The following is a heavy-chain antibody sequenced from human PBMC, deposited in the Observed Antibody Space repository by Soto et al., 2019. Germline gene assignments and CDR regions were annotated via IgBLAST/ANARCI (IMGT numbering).Heavy chain of an antibody. D-gene: IGHD3-9*01. CDR3: ARVLRYYDILTGYYGYYYGMDV. CDR2: IIPISGTA. Sequence: SVKVFCKASGGIFSSYAISWVRQAPGQGLEWMGGIIPISGTANYAQKFQGRVTITADESTSTAYMELNSLRAEDTAVYYCARVLRYYDILTGYYGYYYGMDVWGQGTTVTVSS. J-gene: IGHJ6*02. CDR1: GGIFSSYA. V-gene: IGHV1-69*13.